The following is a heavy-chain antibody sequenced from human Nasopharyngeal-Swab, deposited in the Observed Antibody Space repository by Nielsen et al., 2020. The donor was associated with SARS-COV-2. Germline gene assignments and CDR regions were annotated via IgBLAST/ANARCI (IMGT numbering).Heavy chain of an antibody. CDR2: VFNSGST. CDR1: GGSMNSYY. V-gene: IGHV4-59*01. Sequence: SETLSLTCTVSGGSMNSYYRYWIRQPPGKGLEWIGYVFNSGSTEYSPSLKRRATISVDTSNNQFSLKLSSVTAADTAVYFCARVQVDDDFWTGYHFDYWGQGTLVTVSS. J-gene: IGHJ4*02. CDR3: ARVQVDDDFWTGYHFDY. D-gene: IGHD3/OR15-3a*01.